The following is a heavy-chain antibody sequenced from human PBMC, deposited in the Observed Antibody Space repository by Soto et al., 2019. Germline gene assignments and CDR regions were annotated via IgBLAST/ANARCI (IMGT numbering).Heavy chain of an antibody. CDR1: GFTFSSYA. Sequence: GGSLRLSCAASGFTFSSYAMSWVRQAPGKGLEWVSAISGSGGSTYYADSVKGRFTISRDNSKNTLYLQMNSLRAEDTAVYYCAKVGTFGVTYYYYMDVWGKGTTVTVSS. J-gene: IGHJ6*03. CDR2: ISGSGGST. V-gene: IGHV3-23*01. D-gene: IGHD3-3*01. CDR3: AKVGTFGVTYYYYMDV.